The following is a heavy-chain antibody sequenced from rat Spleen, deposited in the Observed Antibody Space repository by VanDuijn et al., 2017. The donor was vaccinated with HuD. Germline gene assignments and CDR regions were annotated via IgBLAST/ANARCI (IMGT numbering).Heavy chain of an antibody. CDR2: ISYDGGRN. D-gene: IGHD1-11*01. Sequence: EVQLVESGGGLVQPGRSLKLSCAASGFTFSSFAMAWVRQAPKKGLEWVATISYDGGRNFYRDSVKGRFTISRDNAKNSLYLQMDSLRSEDTATYYCARRHYGYTDYFDYWGQGVMVTVSS. CDR3: ARRHYGYTDYFDY. J-gene: IGHJ2*01. V-gene: IGHV5-7*01. CDR1: GFTFSSFA.